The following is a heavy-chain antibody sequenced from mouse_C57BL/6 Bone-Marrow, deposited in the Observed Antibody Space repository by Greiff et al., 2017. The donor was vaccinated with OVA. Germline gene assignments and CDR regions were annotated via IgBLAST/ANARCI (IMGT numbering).Heavy chain of an antibody. CDR1: GYTFTSYW. CDR3: ARWTGVAPFDY. V-gene: IGHV1-64*01. J-gene: IGHJ2*01. CDR2: IHPNSGST. Sequence: QVQLKQPGAELVKPGASVKLSCKASGYTFTSYWMHWVKQRPGQGLEWIGMIHPNSGSTNYNEKFKSKATLTVDKSSSTAYMQLSSLTSEDSAVYYCARWTGVAPFDYWGQGTTLTVSS. D-gene: IGHD1-1*01.